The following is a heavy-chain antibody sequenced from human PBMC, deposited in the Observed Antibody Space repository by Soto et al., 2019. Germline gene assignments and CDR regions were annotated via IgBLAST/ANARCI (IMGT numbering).Heavy chain of an antibody. D-gene: IGHD6-13*01. J-gene: IGHJ4*02. V-gene: IGHV3-30-3*01. Sequence: QVQLVESGGGVVQPGRSLRLSCAASGFTFSSYAMHGVRKSPGKWLVWVAVISYDGSNKYYADSVKGRFTISRDNSKNTLYLQMNSLRAEDTAVYYCARDIGLIAAAGTVDYWGQGTLVTVSS. CDR2: ISYDGSNK. CDR1: GFTFSSYA. CDR3: ARDIGLIAAAGTVDY.